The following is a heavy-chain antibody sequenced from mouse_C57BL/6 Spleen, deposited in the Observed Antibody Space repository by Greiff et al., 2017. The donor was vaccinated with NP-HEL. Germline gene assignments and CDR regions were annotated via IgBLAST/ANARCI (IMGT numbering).Heavy chain of an antibody. Sequence: QVQLKQPGAELVRPGSSVKLSCKASGYTFTSYWMHWVKQRPIQGLEWIGNIDPSDSETHYNQKFKDKATLTVDKSSSTAYMQLSSLTSEDSAVYYCARSDTTVVATYYFDYWGQGTTLTVSS. CDR2: IDPSDSET. CDR1: GYTFTSYW. V-gene: IGHV1-52*01. CDR3: ARSDTTVVATYYFDY. J-gene: IGHJ2*01. D-gene: IGHD1-1*01.